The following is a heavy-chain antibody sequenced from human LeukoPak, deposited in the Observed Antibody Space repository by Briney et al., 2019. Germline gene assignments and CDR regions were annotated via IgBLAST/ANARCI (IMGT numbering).Heavy chain of an antibody. CDR1: GGTFSSYA. CDR2: IIPIFGTA. V-gene: IGHV1-69*13. CDR3: ARESGLLYCGGDCYPSIYYGMDV. J-gene: IGHJ6*02. Sequence: SVKVSCKASGGTFSSYAISWVRQAPGQGLEWMGGIIPIFGTANYAQKFQGRVTITADESTSTAYMELSSLRSEDTAVYYCARESGLLYCGGDCYPSIYYGMDVWGQGTTVTVSS. D-gene: IGHD2-21*02.